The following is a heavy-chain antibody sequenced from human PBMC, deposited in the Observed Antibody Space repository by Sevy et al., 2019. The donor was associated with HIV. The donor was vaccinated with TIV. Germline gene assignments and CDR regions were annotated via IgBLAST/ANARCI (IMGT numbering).Heavy chain of an antibody. J-gene: IGHJ4*02. CDR1: GVSISGSDYY. D-gene: IGHD6-6*01. V-gene: IGHV4-30-4*01. CDR3: ARRPDTILTGGFDL. CDR2: IYDSGST. Sequence: SETRSLTCTVSGVSISGSDYYWSWIRQAPGKALEWIGYIYDSGSTFYSPSLESRVHMSVDTSKNQFSLRLYSVTAADTAVYFCARRPDTILTGGFDLWGQGALVTVSS.